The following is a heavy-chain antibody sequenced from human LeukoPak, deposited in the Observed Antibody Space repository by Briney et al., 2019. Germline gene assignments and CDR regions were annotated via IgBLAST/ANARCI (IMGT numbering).Heavy chain of an antibody. CDR2: INPNSGGT. CDR3: ARGGGGLAY. CDR1: GYTFTDYF. J-gene: IGHJ4*02. V-gene: IGHV1-2*02. Sequence: GSVKVSCKASGYTFTDYFIHWVRQAPGQGLEWMGWINPNSGGTNYAQKFQGRVTMTRDTSISTAYMELTSLTSDDTAVYFCARGGGGLAYWGPGTLVTVSS. D-gene: IGHD2-15*01.